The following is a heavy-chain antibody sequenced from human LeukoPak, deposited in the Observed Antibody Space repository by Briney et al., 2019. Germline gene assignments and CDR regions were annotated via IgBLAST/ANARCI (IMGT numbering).Heavy chain of an antibody. D-gene: IGHD2-15*01. Sequence: PGGSLRLSCAASGFTFSSYGMHWVRQAPGKGLEWVAFIRYDGSNKYYADSVKGRFTISRDNSKNTLYLQMNSLRAEDTAVYYCAKDSVVVVAGDLFDYWGQGTLVTVSS. V-gene: IGHV3-30*02. J-gene: IGHJ4*02. CDR3: AKDSVVVVAGDLFDY. CDR2: IRYDGSNK. CDR1: GFTFSSYG.